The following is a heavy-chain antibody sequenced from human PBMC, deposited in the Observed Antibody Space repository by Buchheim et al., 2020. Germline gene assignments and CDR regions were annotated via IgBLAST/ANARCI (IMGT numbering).Heavy chain of an antibody. Sequence: QVQLVESGGGVVQPGRSLRLSCAASGFTFSSYGMHWVRQAPGKGLEWVAVISYDGSNNYYADSVTGRFTISRDNSKNTLYLQMNSLRAEDTTVYYCTKDHRSYRYYYCYMDVWGKGTT. D-gene: IGHD1-26*01. V-gene: IGHV3-30*18. CDR1: GFTFSSYG. J-gene: IGHJ6*03. CDR2: ISYDGSNN. CDR3: TKDHRSYRYYYCYMDV.